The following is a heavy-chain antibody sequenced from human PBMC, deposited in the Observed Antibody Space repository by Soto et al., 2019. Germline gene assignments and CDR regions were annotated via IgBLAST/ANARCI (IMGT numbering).Heavy chain of an antibody. CDR1: GGSISSGGYY. V-gene: IGHV4-31*03. Sequence: QVQLQESGPGLVKPSQTLSLTCTVSGGSISSGGYYWSWIRQHPGKGLEWIGYIYYSGSTYYNPSLKSRLTISVDTSKNQFSLKLSSVTAADTAVYYCARVGVIAVAGRFFDYWGQGTLVTVSS. CDR2: IYYSGST. J-gene: IGHJ4*02. CDR3: ARVGVIAVAGRFFDY. D-gene: IGHD6-19*01.